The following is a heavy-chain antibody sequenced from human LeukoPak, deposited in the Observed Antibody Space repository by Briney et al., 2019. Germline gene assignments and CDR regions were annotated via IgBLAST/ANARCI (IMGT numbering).Heavy chain of an antibody. D-gene: IGHD6-13*01. J-gene: IGHJ3*01. CDR3: TTDRYSNV. CDR2: ISYDGSKK. V-gene: IGHV3-30*03. Sequence: QSGGSLRLSCVASGFTFSSYGMHWVRQAPGKGLEWVAVISYDGSKKYYADSVKGRFTISRDDSKNTMYLQMNSLKTEDTAVYYCTTDRYSNVWGQGTMVTVSS. CDR1: GFTFSSYG.